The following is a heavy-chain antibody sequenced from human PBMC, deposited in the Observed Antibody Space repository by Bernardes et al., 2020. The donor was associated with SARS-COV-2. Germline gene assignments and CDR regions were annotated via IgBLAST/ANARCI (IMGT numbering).Heavy chain of an antibody. CDR3: AKDGASSLCGGNCYDS. CDR1: GASIGNNY. D-gene: IGHD2-21*01. V-gene: IGHV4-59*01. J-gene: IGHJ5*02. Sequence: SETLSLTCKVSGASIGNNYWSWIRQSPGKGLEWMAYMYGTGSITYNPHLESRLTISIDSSESQFSLRLTSVTAADTAVYYCAKDGASSLCGGNCYDSWGQGALVTVS. CDR2: MYGTGSI.